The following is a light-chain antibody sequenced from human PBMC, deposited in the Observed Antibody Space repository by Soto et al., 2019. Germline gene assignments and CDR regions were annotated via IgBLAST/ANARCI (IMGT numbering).Light chain of an antibody. J-gene: IGKJ4*01. CDR2: AAS. Sequence: LSVDRGERVTLSSRASQSISRNLAWYQQKPGQAPRLIIYAASTRATGLPDRFSGSGSGTDFTLTISSLESEDFEAYSCQQSNNWPLTFGPGTQVEIK. V-gene: IGKV3-15*01. CDR1: QSISRN. CDR3: QQSNNWPLT.